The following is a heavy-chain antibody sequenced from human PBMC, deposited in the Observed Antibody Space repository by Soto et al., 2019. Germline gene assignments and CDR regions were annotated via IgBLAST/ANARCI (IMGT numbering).Heavy chain of an antibody. CDR2: ISGSGGSP. CDR1: GLIFSNYA. Sequence: PGGSLRLSCVAPGLIFSNYAMSWVRQAPGKGLEWVSGISGSGGSPHYADSAKGRFTISRDNSKNTLFLQMNTLRAEDTAVYYCAREGDITAAFDYWGQGTLVTDSS. J-gene: IGHJ4*02. CDR3: AREGDITAAFDY. D-gene: IGHD6-13*01. V-gene: IGHV3-23*01.